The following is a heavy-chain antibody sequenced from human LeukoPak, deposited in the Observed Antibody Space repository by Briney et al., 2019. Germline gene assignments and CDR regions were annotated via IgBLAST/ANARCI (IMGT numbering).Heavy chain of an antibody. V-gene: IGHV3-30*18. D-gene: IGHD4-17*01. CDR1: GFTFSSYG. Sequence: GRSLRLSCAASGFTFSSYGMHWVRQAPGKGLEWVAIISYDGSNKYYADSVKGRFTISRDNSKNTLYLQMNSLRAEDSALYYCAKDLGTVTTRWFDPWGQGTPVTVFS. CDR2: ISYDGSNK. J-gene: IGHJ5*02. CDR3: AKDLGTVTTRWFDP.